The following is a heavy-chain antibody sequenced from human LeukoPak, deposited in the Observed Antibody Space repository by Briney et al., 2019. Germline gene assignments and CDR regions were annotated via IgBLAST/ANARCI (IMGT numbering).Heavy chain of an antibody. CDR1: GYTFTSYD. CDR2: MNPNSGNT. CDR3: ASCRVTNYYYGMDV. V-gene: IGHV1-8*01. D-gene: IGHD4-11*01. J-gene: IGHJ6*02. Sequence: ASVKVSCKASGYTFTSYDINWVRQATGQGLEWVGWMNPNSGNTGYAQKFQGRVTMTRNTSISTAYMELSSLRSEDTAVYYCASCRVTNYYYGMDVWGQGTTVTVSS.